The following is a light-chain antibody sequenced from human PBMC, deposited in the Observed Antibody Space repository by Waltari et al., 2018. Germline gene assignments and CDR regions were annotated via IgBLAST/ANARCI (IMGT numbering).Light chain of an antibody. Sequence: DIQLTQSPSTLSASVGVSVTITCRASQTIDRWLAWYQQKPGKVPKLLIYKTSILESGVPSRFSGGGSGTEFTLTIASLQPDDFATYYCQHYDAYSATFGRGTKLEIK. J-gene: IGKJ4*02. CDR1: QTIDRW. V-gene: IGKV1-5*03. CDR3: QHYDAYSAT. CDR2: KTS.